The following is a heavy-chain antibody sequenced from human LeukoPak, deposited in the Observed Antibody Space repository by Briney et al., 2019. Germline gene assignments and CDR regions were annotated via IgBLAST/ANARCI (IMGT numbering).Heavy chain of an antibody. Sequence: GGSLRLSCAASGFTXXXXGMHWVRQAPXXGXXXXXXXSYDGSNKYYADSVKGRFTISRDNSKNTLYLQMDGLRAEDTAIYFCTKDVQVGPTRGFFDFWGQGTLVTVSS. J-gene: IGHJ4*03. CDR2: XSYDGSNK. CDR1: GFTXXXXG. V-gene: IGHV3-30*18. D-gene: IGHD1-26*01. CDR3: TKDVQVGPTRGFFDF.